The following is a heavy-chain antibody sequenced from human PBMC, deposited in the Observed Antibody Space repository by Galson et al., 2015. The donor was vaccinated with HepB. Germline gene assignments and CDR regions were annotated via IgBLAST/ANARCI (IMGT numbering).Heavy chain of an antibody. V-gene: IGHV3-21*06. J-gene: IGHJ6*02. Sequence: SLRLSCAASEFSFSTYHMNWVRQAPGKGLEWVSYIDSISSYTYYADSVKGRFTISRDNAKNTLYLQMNSLRAEDTAVFYCARSSGSNYFYGMDVWGQGTTVTVSS. CDR1: EFSFSTYH. CDR2: IDSISSYT. CDR3: ARSSGSNYFYGMDV. D-gene: IGHD5-12*01.